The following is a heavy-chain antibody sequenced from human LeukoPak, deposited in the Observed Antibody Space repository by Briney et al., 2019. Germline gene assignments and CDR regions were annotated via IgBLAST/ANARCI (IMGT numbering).Heavy chain of an antibody. CDR2: ISYDGSNK. CDR3: ALLASTFRRSPFYFDY. D-gene: IGHD3-16*01. CDR1: GFTFSSYA. Sequence: GGSLRLSCAASGFTFSSYAMHWVRQAPGKGLEWVAVISYDGSNKYYADSVKGRFTISRDNSKNTLYLQMNSLRAEDTAVYYCALLASTFRRSPFYFDYWGQGTLVTVSS. V-gene: IGHV3-30*01. J-gene: IGHJ4*02.